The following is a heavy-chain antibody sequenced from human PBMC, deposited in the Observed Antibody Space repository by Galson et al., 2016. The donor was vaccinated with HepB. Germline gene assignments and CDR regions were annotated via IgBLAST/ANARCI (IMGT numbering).Heavy chain of an antibody. CDR3: ASTPDDRAGWYKNYFYYAMDV. CDR2: ITPIFGPP. CDR1: GGTFSSNA. J-gene: IGHJ6*02. D-gene: IGHD1-14*01. Sequence: SVKVSCTASGGTFSSNAINWVRQAPGQGLEWMGRITPIFGPPKYAHKFQGRVTITADESTTTAYMALSSLRSEDTAVYYCASTPDDRAGWYKNYFYYAMDVWGQGTTVTVSS. V-gene: IGHV1-69*13.